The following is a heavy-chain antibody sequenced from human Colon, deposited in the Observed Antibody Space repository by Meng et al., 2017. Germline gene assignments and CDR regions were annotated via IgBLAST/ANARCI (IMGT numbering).Heavy chain of an antibody. J-gene: IGHJ4*02. Sequence: QVQLVQSGAEVRTPGASVKVSCKASGYTFVSYGITWVRQAPGQGLEWMGWINVYTSIKNYAQKFQDRITMTTDTSTSTAYMELRSLTSEDTAVYYCARDPYCSGGSCYSDFWGQGTLVTVSS. D-gene: IGHD2-15*01. CDR2: INVYTSIK. CDR3: ARDPYCSGGSCYSDF. CDR1: GYTFVSYG. V-gene: IGHV1-18*01.